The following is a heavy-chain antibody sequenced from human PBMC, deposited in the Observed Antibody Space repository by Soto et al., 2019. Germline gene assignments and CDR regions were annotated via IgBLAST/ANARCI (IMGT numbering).Heavy chain of an antibody. V-gene: IGHV3-33*08. CDR1: GFTFNTYG. J-gene: IGHJ6*02. CDR2: IRYDGSNK. D-gene: IGHD2-15*01. CDR3: ARADCTGAYCYSWPFNYGVDV. Sequence: GGSLRLSCTTSGFTFNTYGMHWVRQAPGKGLEWVAIIRYDGSNKYYADSVKGRFTISRDNSKNTLYLQMNSLRAEDTALYYCARADCTGAYCYSWPFNYGVDVWGQGTTVTVSS.